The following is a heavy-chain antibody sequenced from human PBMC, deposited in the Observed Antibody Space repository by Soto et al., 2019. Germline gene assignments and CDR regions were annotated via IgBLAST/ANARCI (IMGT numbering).Heavy chain of an antibody. CDR3: ARVETDPGASGSYRNYYYYYMDV. V-gene: IGHV1-18*01. D-gene: IGHD3-16*02. CDR1: GYTFTSYG. Sequence: GASVKVSCKASGYTFTSYGISWVRQAPGQGLEWMGWISAYNGNTNYAQKLQGRVTMTTDTSTSTAYMELRSLRSDDTAVYYCARVETDPGASGSYRNYYYYYMDVWGKGTTVTVSS. CDR2: ISAYNGNT. J-gene: IGHJ6*03.